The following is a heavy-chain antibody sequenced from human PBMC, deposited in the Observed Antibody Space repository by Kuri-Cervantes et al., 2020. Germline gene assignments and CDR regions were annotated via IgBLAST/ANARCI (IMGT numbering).Heavy chain of an antibody. Sequence: ASVKVSCKASGGTFSSYAISWVRQAPGQGLEWMGWINPNSGGTNYAHKFQGRVTMSRDTSISTAYMELSRLKSDDTAVYYCMVRAVSNWFDPWGQGTLVTVSS. V-gene: IGHV1-2*02. CDR2: INPNSGGT. CDR3: MVRAVSNWFDP. J-gene: IGHJ5*02. CDR1: GGTFSSYA. D-gene: IGHD3-10*01.